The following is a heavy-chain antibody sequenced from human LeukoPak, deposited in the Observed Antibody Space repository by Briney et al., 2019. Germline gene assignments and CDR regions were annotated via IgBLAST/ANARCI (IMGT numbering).Heavy chain of an antibody. CDR1: GFTLSSYS. D-gene: IGHD3-10*02. CDR2: ISSSGSTI. J-gene: IGHJ6*04. Sequence: GGSLRLSCAASGFTLSSYSMNWVRQAPGKGLEWVSYISSSGSTIYYADSVKGRFTISRDNAKNSLYLQMNSLRAEDTAVYYCAELGITMIGGVWGKGTTVTISS. V-gene: IGHV3-48*04. CDR3: AELGITMIGGV.